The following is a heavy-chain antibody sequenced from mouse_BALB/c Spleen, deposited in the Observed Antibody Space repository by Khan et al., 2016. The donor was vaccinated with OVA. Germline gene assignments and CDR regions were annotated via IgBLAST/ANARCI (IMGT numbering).Heavy chain of an antibody. J-gene: IGHJ4*01. CDR1: GYSITSDYV. CDR3: ARARYYSYGDALDY. D-gene: IGHD2-14*01. CDR2: IRSTGNT. V-gene: IGHV3-2*02. Sequence: EVELVESGPGLAKPSHSLSLTCTVTGYSITSDYVCNWIRQFPGNLLEWVGYIRSTGNTNYNPSLKSRISITRDTSNNQSFLQLRSVTSEDTATDYGARARYYSYGDALDYWGRGTSVTVSS.